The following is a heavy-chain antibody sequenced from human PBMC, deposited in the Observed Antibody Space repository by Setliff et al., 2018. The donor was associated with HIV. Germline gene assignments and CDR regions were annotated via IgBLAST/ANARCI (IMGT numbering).Heavy chain of an antibody. V-gene: IGHV1-18*01. CDR2: ISGYTGIT. J-gene: IGHJ5*02. Sequence: ASVKVSCKASEYTFATYAIHWVRQAPGQGLEYMGYISGYTGITHYAQSFQGRVTMTTDPSKYTAYMELRSLKYDDTAVYYCARDAGTGGPGRWVDPWGQGTMVTVSS. D-gene: IGHD1-1*01. CDR3: ARDAGTGGPGRWVDP. CDR1: EYTFATYA.